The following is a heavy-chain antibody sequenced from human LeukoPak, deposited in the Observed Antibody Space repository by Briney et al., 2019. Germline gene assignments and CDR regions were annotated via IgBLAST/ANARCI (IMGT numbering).Heavy chain of an antibody. CDR1: GFTFRSYE. Sequence: PGGSLRLSCAASGFTFRSYEMNWVRQAPGKGLEWVSYISSSGSTIYYADSVKGRFTISRDNAKNSLYLQMNSLRGGDTAVYYCARSYSSSGGWFDPWGQGTLVTVSS. CDR3: ARSYSSSGGWFDP. CDR2: ISSSGSTI. D-gene: IGHD6-6*01. J-gene: IGHJ5*02. V-gene: IGHV3-48*03.